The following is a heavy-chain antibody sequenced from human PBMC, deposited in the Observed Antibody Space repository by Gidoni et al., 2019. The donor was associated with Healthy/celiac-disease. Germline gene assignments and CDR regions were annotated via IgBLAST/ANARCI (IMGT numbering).Heavy chain of an antibody. Sequence: QLQLQESGPGLVKPSETLSLTCTVSGGSISSSSYYWGWIRQPPGKGLEWIGSIYYSGSTYYNPSLKSRVTISVDTSKNQFSLKLSSVTAADTAVYYCARQTSDYAAGYWGQGTLVTVSS. CDR1: GGSISSSSYY. J-gene: IGHJ4*02. D-gene: IGHD4-17*01. V-gene: IGHV4-39*01. CDR2: IYYSGST. CDR3: ARQTSDYAAGY.